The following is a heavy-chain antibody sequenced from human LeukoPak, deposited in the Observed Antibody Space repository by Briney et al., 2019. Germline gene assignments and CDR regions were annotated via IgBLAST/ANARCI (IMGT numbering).Heavy chain of an antibody. D-gene: IGHD6-19*01. CDR1: GGTFSSYA. CDR2: IIPIFGTA. V-gene: IGHV1-69*05. J-gene: IGHJ4*02. Sequence: EASVKVSCKASGGTFSSYAISWVRQAPGQGLEWMGGIIPIFGTANYAQKFQGRVTMTRDTSTSTVYMELSSLRSEDTAVYYCARGGVAGPFDYWGQGTLVTVSS. CDR3: ARGGVAGPFDY.